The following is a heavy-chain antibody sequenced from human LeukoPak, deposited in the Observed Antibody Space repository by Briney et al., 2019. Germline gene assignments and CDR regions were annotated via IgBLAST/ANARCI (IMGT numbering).Heavy chain of an antibody. CDR2: MNPNSGNP. CDR1: GGTFSSYA. Sequence: ASVKVSCKASGGTFSSYAINWVRQAPGQGLEWMGWMNPNSGNPGYAQKFQGRVTMTRNTSISTAYMELSSLRSEDTAVYYCARSEGPYSSSWYYYYYYYGMDVWGQGTTVTVSS. J-gene: IGHJ6*02. D-gene: IGHD6-13*01. CDR3: ARSEGPYSSSWYYYYYYYGMDV. V-gene: IGHV1-8*02.